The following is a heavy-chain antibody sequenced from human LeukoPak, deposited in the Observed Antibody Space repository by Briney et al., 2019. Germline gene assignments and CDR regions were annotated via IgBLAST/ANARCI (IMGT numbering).Heavy chain of an antibody. CDR1: GFTFSSYD. J-gene: IGHJ4*02. V-gene: IGHV3-13*01. D-gene: IGHD1-26*01. Sequence: GGSLRLSCAASGFTFSSYDMHWVRQATGKGLEWVSAIGTAGDTYYPGSVKGRFTISRENAKNSLYLQMNSLRGEDTAVYYCARGRTYSGSYLGDYWGQGTLVTVSS. CDR3: ARGRTYSGSYLGDY. CDR2: IGTAGDT.